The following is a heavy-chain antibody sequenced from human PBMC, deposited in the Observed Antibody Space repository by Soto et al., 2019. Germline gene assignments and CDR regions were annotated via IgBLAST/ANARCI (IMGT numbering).Heavy chain of an antibody. CDR3: ARERARVFDS. CDR1: GFTFSDYY. J-gene: IGHJ4*02. Sequence: PGGSLRLSCAASGFTFSDYYMGWIRQAPGRGLEWLSYISIASSTIYYADSVKGQFSISRDNAKNSLYLQLSSLRAEDTAVYFCARERARVFDSWGQGTLVTVSS. CDR2: ISIASSTI. V-gene: IGHV3-11*01.